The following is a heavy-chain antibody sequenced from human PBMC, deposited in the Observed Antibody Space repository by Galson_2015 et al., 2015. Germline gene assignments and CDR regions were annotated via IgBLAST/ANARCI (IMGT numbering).Heavy chain of an antibody. CDR1: GFGFTSYW. Sequence: QSGAEVKKPGESLKISCKGSGFGFTSYWIGWVRHMPGKGLEWMGIVYPGDSDTRYSPSFEGQVTISVDKSISTAYLQWSSLKASDTAMYYCARQSGWSSGRYYFDYWGQGTLVTVSS. V-gene: IGHV5-51*01. J-gene: IGHJ4*02. CDR2: VYPGDSDT. D-gene: IGHD6-25*01. CDR3: ARQSGWSSGRYYFDY.